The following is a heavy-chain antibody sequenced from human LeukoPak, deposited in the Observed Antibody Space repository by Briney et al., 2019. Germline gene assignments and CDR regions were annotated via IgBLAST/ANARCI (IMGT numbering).Heavy chain of an antibody. CDR3: ARSEVVVITTGRLWYFDL. V-gene: IGHV4-30-2*01. J-gene: IGHJ2*01. D-gene: IGHD3-22*01. Sequence: PSQTLSLTCTVSGGSISSGGYYWSWIRQPPGKGLEWIGEINHSGSTNYNPSLKSRVTISVDTSKNQFSLKLSSVTAADTAVYYCARSEVVVITTGRLWYFDLWGRGTLVTVSS. CDR2: INHSGST. CDR1: GGSISSGGYY.